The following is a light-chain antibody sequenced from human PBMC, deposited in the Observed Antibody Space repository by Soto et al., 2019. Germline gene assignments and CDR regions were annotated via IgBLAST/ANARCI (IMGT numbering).Light chain of an antibody. CDR2: DAS. CDR3: QQCARAPLT. V-gene: IGKV3-20*01. CDR1: QSVTKNY. Sequence: EIVLTQSPGTLSLSPGERATLSCRASQSVTKNYLAWYQQKSGQAPRLLIYDASRGATGIPDRFSGSGSGTDFTLTISRLEPEDFAVYYCQQCARAPLTFGQGTKVEIK. J-gene: IGKJ1*01.